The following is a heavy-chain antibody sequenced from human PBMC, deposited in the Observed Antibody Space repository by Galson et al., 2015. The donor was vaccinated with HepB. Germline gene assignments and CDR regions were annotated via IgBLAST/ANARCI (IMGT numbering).Heavy chain of an antibody. CDR2: IHHSGST. V-gene: IGHV4-61*01. CDR1: GGSVSSGSYY. J-gene: IGHJ2*01. CDR3: ARGLWYFDL. Sequence: ETLSLTCNVSGGSVSSGSYYWSWIRQSPGKSLEWIAYIHHSGSTHCNPSPESRATISLDTSKNQLSLKVTSVIAADTAVYYCARGLWYFDLWGRGTLVSVSS.